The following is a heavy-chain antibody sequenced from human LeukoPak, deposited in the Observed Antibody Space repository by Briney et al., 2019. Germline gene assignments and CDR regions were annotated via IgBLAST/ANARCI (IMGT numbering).Heavy chain of an antibody. CDR1: GGTFSSYA. J-gene: IGHJ5*02. D-gene: IGHD3-3*01. V-gene: IGHV1-69*13. Sequence: SVKVSCKASGGTFSSYAISWVRQAPGQGLEWMGGIIPIFGAPNYAQKFQGRDTITADESTSTAYMELSSLRSEDTAVYYCARCYDLWSGYYRWLDPWGQGTLVTVSS. CDR3: ARCYDLWSGYYRWLDP. CDR2: IIPIFGAP.